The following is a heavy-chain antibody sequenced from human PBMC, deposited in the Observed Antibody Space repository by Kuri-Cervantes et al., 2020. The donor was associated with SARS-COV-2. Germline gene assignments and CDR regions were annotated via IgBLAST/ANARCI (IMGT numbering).Heavy chain of an antibody. J-gene: IGHJ4*02. D-gene: IGHD5-12*01. V-gene: IGHV3-11*06. CDR3: ARGSSGYDLTFDY. CDR1: GFTFSDYY. Sequence: GESLKISCAASGFTFSDYYMSWIRQAPGKGLEWVSYISSSSSYTNYADSVKGRFTISRDNAKNSLYLQMNSLRAEDTAVCYCARGSSGYDLTFDYWGQGTLVTVSS. CDR2: ISSSSSYT.